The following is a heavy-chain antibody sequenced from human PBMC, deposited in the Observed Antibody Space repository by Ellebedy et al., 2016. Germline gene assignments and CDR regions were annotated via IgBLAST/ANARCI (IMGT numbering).Heavy chain of an antibody. CDR3: AMGAMVRGVITPTGYYFDY. Sequence: SVKVSCXASGGTFSSYAISWVRQAPGQGLEWMGGIIPIFGTANYAQKFQGRVTITADESTSTAYMELSSLRSEDTAVYYCAMGAMVRGVITPTGYYFDYWGQGTLATVSS. CDR2: IIPIFGTA. D-gene: IGHD3-10*01. CDR1: GGTFSSYA. V-gene: IGHV1-69*13. J-gene: IGHJ4*02.